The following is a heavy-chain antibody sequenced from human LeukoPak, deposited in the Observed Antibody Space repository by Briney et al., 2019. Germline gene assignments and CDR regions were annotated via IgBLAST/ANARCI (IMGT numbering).Heavy chain of an antibody. CDR3: ARASDYEYYFDY. CDR2: IYYGGST. V-gene: IGHV4-59*01. D-gene: IGHD1-26*01. J-gene: IGHJ4*02. CDR1: GGSISNYY. Sequence: PSETLSLTCIVSGGSISNYYWSWFRQPPGKGLEWIGYIYYGGSTNYNPSLKSRVTISVDTSKNQFSLKLSSVTAADTAVYYCARASDYEYYFDYWGQGTLVTVSS.